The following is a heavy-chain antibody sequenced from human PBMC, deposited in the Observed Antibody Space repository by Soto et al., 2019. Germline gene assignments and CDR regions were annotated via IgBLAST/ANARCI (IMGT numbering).Heavy chain of an antibody. CDR2: IAPIGYST. J-gene: IGHJ4*02. CDR1: GLTFRNHA. D-gene: IGHD2-8*01. V-gene: IGHV3-23*01. CDR3: VSWVSPHFDY. Sequence: EVQLLESGGGVVQPGGSLRLSCAASGLTFRNHAMSWVRQAPGKGLEWVSTIAPIGYSTHYADSVKGRFTISRDDSKSTLDLEMNSLRAADTAVYYCVSWVSPHFDYWGPGTLVSVSS.